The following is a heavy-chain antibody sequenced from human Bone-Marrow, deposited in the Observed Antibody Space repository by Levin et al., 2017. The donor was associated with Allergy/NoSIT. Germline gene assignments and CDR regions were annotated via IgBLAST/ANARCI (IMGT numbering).Heavy chain of an antibody. Sequence: QTLSLTCTFSGFSLSNTGEGVGWVRQPPGKALEWFAVIYWDDDKRYSPSLRSRLTIAKDTSKNQVVLTMTDVDPMDTGTYYCAHVMITYGGVIGRDAFDVWGQGTVVTVSS. V-gene: IGHV2-5*02. CDR2: IYWDDDK. D-gene: IGHD3-16*02. J-gene: IGHJ3*01. CDR1: GFSLSNTGEG. CDR3: AHVMITYGGVIGRDAFDV.